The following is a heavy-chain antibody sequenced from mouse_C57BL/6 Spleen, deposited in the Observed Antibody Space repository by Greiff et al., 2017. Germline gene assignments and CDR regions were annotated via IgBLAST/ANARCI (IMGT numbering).Heavy chain of an antibody. Sequence: QAQLQQPGAELVRPGSSVKLSCKASGYTFTSYWMHWVKQRPIQGLECIGNIDPSDSETHYNQKFKDKATLTVDKSSSTAYMQLSSLTSEDSAVYYCARRESGYFDVGGTGTTVTVSS. V-gene: IGHV1-52*01. J-gene: IGHJ1*03. CDR1: GYTFTSYW. CDR3: ARRESGYFDV. CDR2: IDPSDSET.